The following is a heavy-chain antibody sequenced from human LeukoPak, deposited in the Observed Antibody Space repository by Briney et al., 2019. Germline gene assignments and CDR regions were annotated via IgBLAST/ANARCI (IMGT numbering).Heavy chain of an antibody. Sequence: GASVKVSCKVPGYTLTELSMHWVRQAPGKGLEWMGGFDPEDGETIYAQKFQGRVTMTEDTSTDTAYMELSSLRSEDTAVYYCATGGGYCSSTSCPYDYWGQGTLVTVSS. CDR1: GYTLTELS. CDR3: ATGGGYCSSTSCPYDY. J-gene: IGHJ4*02. D-gene: IGHD2-2*01. V-gene: IGHV1-24*01. CDR2: FDPEDGET.